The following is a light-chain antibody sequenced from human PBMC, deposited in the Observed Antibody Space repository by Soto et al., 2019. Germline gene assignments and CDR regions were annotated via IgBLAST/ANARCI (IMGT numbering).Light chain of an antibody. Sequence: EIVMTQSPATLSLSPGERATLSCRASQSVSSSFAWYQQKPGQAPRLLLYGASTRATGIPGRFSGSGSGTEFTLTITSLQSEDSAVDYCQQYDNWPPLTFGGGTKVESK. CDR1: QSVSSS. V-gene: IGKV3-15*01. CDR3: QQYDNWPPLT. CDR2: GAS. J-gene: IGKJ4*01.